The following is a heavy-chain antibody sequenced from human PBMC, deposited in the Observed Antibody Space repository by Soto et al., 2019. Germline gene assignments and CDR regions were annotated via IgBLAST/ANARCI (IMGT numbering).Heavy chain of an antibody. D-gene: IGHD3-10*01. V-gene: IGHV4-4*02. CDR3: LRDYMVRGVMRWFDP. J-gene: IGHJ5*02. CDR1: GGSISSSNW. Sequence: QVQLQASGPGLGKPSGTLSLTCAVSGGSISSSNWWSCVSQPPGKGPEWIGEIYHSGSTNYNPSLKSRVTISVDKSKNQFVLKLSSVTASDTAVYYCLRDYMVRGVMRWFDPWGPGTLVTVSS. CDR2: IYHSGST.